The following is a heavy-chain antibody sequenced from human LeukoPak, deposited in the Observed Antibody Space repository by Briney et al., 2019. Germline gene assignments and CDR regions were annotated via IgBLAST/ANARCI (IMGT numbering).Heavy chain of an antibody. CDR2: ISAYNGNT. CDR1: GYTFTSYG. V-gene: IGHV1-18*01. Sequence: GASVKVSCKASGYTFTSYGISWVRQAPGQGLEWMGWISAYNGNTNYAQKLQGRVTMTTDTSTSTAYMELRSLRSDDTAVYYCARLEMGGSRCPYACYGMDAWGQGTTVTVSS. J-gene: IGHJ6*02. D-gene: IGHD5-24*01. CDR3: ARLEMGGSRCPYACYGMDA.